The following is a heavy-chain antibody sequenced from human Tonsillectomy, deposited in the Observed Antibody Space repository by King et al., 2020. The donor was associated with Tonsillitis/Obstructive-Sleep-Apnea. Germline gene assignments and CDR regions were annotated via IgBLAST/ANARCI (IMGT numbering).Heavy chain of an antibody. Sequence: VQLVESGAEVKKPGASVKVSCKASGYTFTGYYMHWVRQAHGQGPEWVGWINPNSGGTNYAQKFQGRVTMTRDTSISTAYMELSRVTSDDTAVYYCAREGVLGFDPWGQGTRVTVSS. CDR2: INPNSGGT. J-gene: IGHJ5*02. CDR3: AREGVLGFDP. V-gene: IGHV1-2*02. CDR1: GYTFTGYY. D-gene: IGHD5/OR15-5a*01.